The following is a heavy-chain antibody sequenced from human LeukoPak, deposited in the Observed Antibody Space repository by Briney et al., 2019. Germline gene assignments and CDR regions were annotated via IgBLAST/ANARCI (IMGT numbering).Heavy chain of an antibody. V-gene: IGHV3-53*01. Sequence: PGGSLRLSCAASGFTVSSDYMNWVRQAPGKGLECVSIIYSDDRTYYADSVKGRFTISRDNSKNTLYLQMNSLRAEDTAVYYCARVGSYGMDVWGQGTTVTVSS. CDR1: GFTVSSDY. CDR3: ARVGSYGMDV. D-gene: IGHD3-10*01. CDR2: IYSDDRT. J-gene: IGHJ6*02.